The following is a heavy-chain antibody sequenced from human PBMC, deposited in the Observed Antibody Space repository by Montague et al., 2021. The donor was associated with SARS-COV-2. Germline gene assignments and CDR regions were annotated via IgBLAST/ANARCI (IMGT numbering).Heavy chain of an antibody. V-gene: IGHV6-1*01. J-gene: IGHJ4*02. D-gene: IGHD6-13*01. Sequence: SETLSLTCALYGGSFSGFQWSWIRQSPSRGLEWLGRTYYRSKWYNDYAVSVKSRISINADTSRNQFSLQLNSVTPEDTAVYYCARGISATNKWGQGTLVTVSS. CDR3: ARGISATNK. CDR1: GGSFSGFQ. CDR2: TYYRSKWYN.